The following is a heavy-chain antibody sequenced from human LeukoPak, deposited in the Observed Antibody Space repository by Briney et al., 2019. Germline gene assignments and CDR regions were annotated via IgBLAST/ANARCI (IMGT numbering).Heavy chain of an antibody. CDR1: GFTFSSYW. J-gene: IGHJ6*03. D-gene: IGHD3-10*01. Sequence: GGSLRLSCAASGFTFSSYWMSWVRQAPGKGLEWVANIKQDGSEKYYVDSVKGRFTISRDNAKNSLYLQMNSLRAEDTAVYYCARGPSITMVRGGQWYYYMDVWGKGTTVTISS. V-gene: IGHV3-7*01. CDR2: IKQDGSEK. CDR3: ARGPSITMVRGGQWYYYMDV.